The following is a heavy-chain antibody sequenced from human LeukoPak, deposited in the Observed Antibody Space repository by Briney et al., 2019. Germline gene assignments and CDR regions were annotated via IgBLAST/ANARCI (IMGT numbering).Heavy chain of an antibody. V-gene: IGHV4-61*02. J-gene: IGHJ2*01. D-gene: IGHD5-18*01. Sequence: SETLSLTCTVSGGSISSSSYYWGWIRQPAGKGLEWIGRIYASGSTNHNPSLKSRVTISIDTSKNQFSLKLSSVTAADTAVYYCARGYSSGYWYFDLWGRGTLVTVSS. CDR2: IYASGST. CDR1: GGSISSSSYY. CDR3: ARGYSSGYWYFDL.